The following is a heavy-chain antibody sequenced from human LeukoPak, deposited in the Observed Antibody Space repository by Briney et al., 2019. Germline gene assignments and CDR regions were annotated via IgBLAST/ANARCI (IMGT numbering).Heavy chain of an antibody. Sequence: GGSLRLSCAASGFTFSSYSMNWVRQAPGKGLEWVSSISSSSSYIYYADSVKGRFTISRDNAKNSLYLQMNSLRAEDTAVYYCARDKVDYYDSSGYLPSSFDYWGQGTLVTVSS. V-gene: IGHV3-21*01. J-gene: IGHJ4*02. D-gene: IGHD3-22*01. CDR1: GFTFSSYS. CDR2: ISSSSSYI. CDR3: ARDKVDYYDSSGYLPSSFDY.